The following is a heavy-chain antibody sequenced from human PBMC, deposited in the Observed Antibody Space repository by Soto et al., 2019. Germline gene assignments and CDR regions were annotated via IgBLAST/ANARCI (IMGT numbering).Heavy chain of an antibody. V-gene: IGHV3-30*18. CDR3: AKELHGDYVLLGY. Sequence: PGGSLRLSCAASGFTFSSYGMHWVRQAPGKGLEWVAVISYDGSNKYYADSVKGRFTISRDNSKNTLYLQMNSLRAEDTAVYYCAKELHGDYVLLGYWGQGTLVTVSS. J-gene: IGHJ4*02. D-gene: IGHD4-17*01. CDR2: ISYDGSNK. CDR1: GFTFSSYG.